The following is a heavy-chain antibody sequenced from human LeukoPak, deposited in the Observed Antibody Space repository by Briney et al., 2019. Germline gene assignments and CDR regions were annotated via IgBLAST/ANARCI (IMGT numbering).Heavy chain of an antibody. D-gene: IGHD3-3*01. V-gene: IGHV3-13*01. CDR1: GFTFSSYD. Sequence: GGSLRLSCAVSGFTFSSYDMHWLRQATGKGLEWVSAIGTAGDTYYPGSVKGRFTISRENAKNSLYLQMNSLRAGDTAVYYCARDRRSYDFWSGYWYGMDVWGQGTTVTVSS. CDR3: ARDRRSYDFWSGYWYGMDV. J-gene: IGHJ6*02. CDR2: IGTAGDT.